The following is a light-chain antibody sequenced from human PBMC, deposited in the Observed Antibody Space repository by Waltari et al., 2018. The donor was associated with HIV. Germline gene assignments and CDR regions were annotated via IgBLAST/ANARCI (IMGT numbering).Light chain of an antibody. V-gene: IGKV2-28*01. Sequence: PASISCTSNQSLLHSSGYNFLDWYMQKPGQSPQVLIYLAYNRASGVPARFSGSGSATDFTLKISRVEAEDVGFYYCMQGLQIPLTFGGGTKVEIK. CDR2: LAY. CDR3: MQGLQIPLT. CDR1: QSLLHSSGYNF. J-gene: IGKJ4*01.